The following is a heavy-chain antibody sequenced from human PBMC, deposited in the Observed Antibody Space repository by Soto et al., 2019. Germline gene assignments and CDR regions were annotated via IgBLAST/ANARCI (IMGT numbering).Heavy chain of an antibody. CDR2: IYYSGST. J-gene: IGHJ5*02. CDR3: ARVPGP. Sequence: TLFLTRPFSCGSLSSGGYYWSWIRQHPGKGLEWIGYIYYSGSTYYNPSLKSRVTISVDTSKNQFSLKLSSVTAADTAVYYCARVPGPWGQGTLVTVSS. V-gene: IGHV4-31*03. CDR1: CGSLSSGGYY. D-gene: IGHD2-2*01.